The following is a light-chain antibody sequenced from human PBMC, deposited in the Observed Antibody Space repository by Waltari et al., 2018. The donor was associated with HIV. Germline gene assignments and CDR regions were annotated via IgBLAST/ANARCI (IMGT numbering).Light chain of an antibody. V-gene: IGKV3-20*01. J-gene: IGKJ2*01. Sequence: IVLTQSPGTLSLSPGGRATLSCRASQSVTNNYLAWFQHKPGQAPRLLIYGATSRATGIPDRFSGGGSGTDFTLTISRVQPEDFAVYYCQQYDTSPPYTFGRGTKLDIK. CDR3: QQYDTSPPYT. CDR2: GAT. CDR1: QSVTNNY.